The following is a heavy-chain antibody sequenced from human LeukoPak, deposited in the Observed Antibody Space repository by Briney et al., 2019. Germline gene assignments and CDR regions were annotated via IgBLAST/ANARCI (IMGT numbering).Heavy chain of an antibody. V-gene: IGHV3-48*01. CDR3: ARELILQARDLGH. J-gene: IGHJ4*02. Sequence: GGSLRLSCAASGFTFSSYSMNWVRQAPGKGLEWVSYISSSSSTIYYADSVKGRFTISRDNAKNSLYLQMNSLRAEDTAVYYCARELILQARDLGHWGQGTLVTVSS. CDR2: ISSSSSTI. D-gene: IGHD2-21*01. CDR1: GFTFSSYS.